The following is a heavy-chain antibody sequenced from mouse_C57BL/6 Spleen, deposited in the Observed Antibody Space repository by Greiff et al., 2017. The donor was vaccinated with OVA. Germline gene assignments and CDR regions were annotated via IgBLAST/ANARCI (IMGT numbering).Heavy chain of an antibody. V-gene: IGHV1-63*01. Sequence: VQLQESGAELVRPGTSVKMSCKASGYTFTNYWTGWAKQRPGHGLEWIGDIYPGGGYTNYNEKFKGKATLTADKSSSTAYMQFSSLTSEDSAIYYCARYDYDRYWYFDVWGTGTTVTVSS. CDR2: IYPGGGYT. CDR3: ARYDYDRYWYFDV. CDR1: GYTFTNYW. J-gene: IGHJ1*03. D-gene: IGHD2-4*01.